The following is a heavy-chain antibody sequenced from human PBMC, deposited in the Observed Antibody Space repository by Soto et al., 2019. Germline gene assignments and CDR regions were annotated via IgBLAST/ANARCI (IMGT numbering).Heavy chain of an antibody. V-gene: IGHV5-10-1*01. D-gene: IGHD2-2*01. CDR3: ARIYCTTTTCDSWFDP. CDR2: IDPGDTYA. J-gene: IGHJ5*02. CDR1: GYTFTTFW. Sequence: PGESLKISCTGFGYTFTTFWISWARQMPGKGLEWMGRIDPGDTYATYSPAFQSHVTISADKATSTAYLQWSSLKASDTAMYFCARIYCTTTTCDSWFDPWGQGTLVTVSS.